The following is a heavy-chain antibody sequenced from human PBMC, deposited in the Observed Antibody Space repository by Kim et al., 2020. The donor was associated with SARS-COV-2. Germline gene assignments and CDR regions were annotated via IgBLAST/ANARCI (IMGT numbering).Heavy chain of an antibody. CDR3: AREVEYSGSYLGYYYYYGMDV. D-gene: IGHD1-26*01. CDR1: GDSVSSNSAA. Sequence: SQTLSLTCAISGDSVSSNSAAWNWLRQSPSRGLEWLGRTYYRSKWYNDYAVSVKSRITINPDTSKNQFSLQLNSVTPEDMAVYYCAREVEYSGSYLGYYYYYGMDVWGQGTTVTVSS. V-gene: IGHV6-1*01. CDR2: TYYRSKWYN. J-gene: IGHJ6*02.